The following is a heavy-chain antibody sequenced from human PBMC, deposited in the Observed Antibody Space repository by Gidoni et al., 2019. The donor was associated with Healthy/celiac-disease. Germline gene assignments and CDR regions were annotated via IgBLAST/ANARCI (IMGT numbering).Heavy chain of an antibody. V-gene: IGHV4-39*01. CDR1: GGSIISRSYY. Sequence: QLQLQESGPGLVKPSETLSLTCTVSGGSIISRSYYWGWIRQPPGKGLEWIGSIYYSGSTYYNPSLKSRVTISVDTSKNQFSLKLSSVTAADTAVYYCARGVSSSWYNWFDPWGQGTLVTVSS. J-gene: IGHJ5*02. CDR3: ARGVSSSWYNWFDP. D-gene: IGHD6-13*01. CDR2: IYYSGST.